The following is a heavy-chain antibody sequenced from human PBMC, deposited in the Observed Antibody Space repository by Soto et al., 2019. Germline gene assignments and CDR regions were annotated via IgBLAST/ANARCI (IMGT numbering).Heavy chain of an antibody. J-gene: IGHJ3*02. Sequence: GWSLRLSCAGSGYNFGGFWMHWVRQAPWKGLVCVSRIDNGGTNTVYADAVKGRFTISRDNAKNTLYLQMNSLRAEDTAVYYCAKDRGRPDAFNIWGQGTMVAVSS. CDR1: GYNFGGFW. D-gene: IGHD3-10*01. CDR2: IDNGGTNT. CDR3: AKDRGRPDAFNI. V-gene: IGHV3-74*01.